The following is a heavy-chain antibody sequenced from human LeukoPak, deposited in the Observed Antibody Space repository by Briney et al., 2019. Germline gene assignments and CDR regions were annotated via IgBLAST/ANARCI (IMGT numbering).Heavy chain of an antibody. V-gene: IGHV1-18*01. D-gene: IGHD3-22*01. Sequence: ASVKVSCKASGYTFTSYGISWVRQAPGQGLEWMGWISAYNGNTNYAQKLQGRVTTTTDTSTSTAYMELRSLRSDDTAVYYCARDCTMIVVKDRYFDIWGQGTMVTVSS. CDR2: ISAYNGNT. CDR1: GYTFTSYG. J-gene: IGHJ3*02. CDR3: ARDCTMIVVKDRYFDI.